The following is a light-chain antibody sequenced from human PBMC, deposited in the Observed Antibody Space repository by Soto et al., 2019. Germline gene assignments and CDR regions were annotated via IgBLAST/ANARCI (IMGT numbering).Light chain of an antibody. CDR3: QQYKDHVWT. J-gene: IGKJ1*01. V-gene: IGKV1-5*01. CDR1: QTVERW. Sequence: DIQMTQSPSTLPASVGDRVTISCRASQTVERWLAWYQQKLGKAPKLLISDVSTLERGVPSRFSGSGSATEFTLTISGLQSDDFATYYCQQYKDHVWTFGQGTKV. CDR2: DVS.